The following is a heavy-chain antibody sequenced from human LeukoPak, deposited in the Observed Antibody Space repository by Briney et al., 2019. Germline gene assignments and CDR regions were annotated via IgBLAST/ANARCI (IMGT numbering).Heavy chain of an antibody. V-gene: IGHV3-33*01. D-gene: IGHD6-6*01. CDR1: GFTFSTYG. Sequence: GGSLRLSCAASGFTFSTYGMHWVRQAPGKGLVWVAVIWCDGSNKYYADSVKGRFTISRDNAKNTLYLHRNSLRAEDTAVYYCARERQLGEWLASYYSYGMEVRGPGTTVHVPS. J-gene: IGHJ6*02. CDR3: ARERQLGEWLASYYSYGMEV. CDR2: IWCDGSNK.